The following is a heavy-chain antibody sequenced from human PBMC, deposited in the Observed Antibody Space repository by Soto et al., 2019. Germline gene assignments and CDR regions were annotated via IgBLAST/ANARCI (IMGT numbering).Heavy chain of an antibody. CDR1: VGSFSGYY. D-gene: IGHD7-27*01. V-gene: IGHV4-34*01. Sequence: PSETLSVACDVYVGSFSGYYWSWIRQPPGKGLDLIGEINHSGSTNYNPSLKSRVTISVDTSKNQFSLNLSSVTAADTAVYYCARRRRIEVPGVFDIWGQGTMVTYSS. CDR3: ARRRRIEVPGVFDI. CDR2: INHSGST. J-gene: IGHJ3*02.